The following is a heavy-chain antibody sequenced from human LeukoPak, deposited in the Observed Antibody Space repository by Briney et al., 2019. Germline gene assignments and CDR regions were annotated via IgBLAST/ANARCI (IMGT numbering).Heavy chain of an antibody. Sequence: GGSLRLSCAASGFTFSSYSMNWVRQAPGKGLEWVSAISGSGGSTYYADSVKGRFTISRDNSKNTLYLQMNSLRAEDTAVYYCATLSTPRSPAFDYWGQGTLVTVSS. D-gene: IGHD2/OR15-2a*01. V-gene: IGHV3-23*01. J-gene: IGHJ4*02. CDR3: ATLSTPRSPAFDY. CDR1: GFTFSSYS. CDR2: ISGSGGST.